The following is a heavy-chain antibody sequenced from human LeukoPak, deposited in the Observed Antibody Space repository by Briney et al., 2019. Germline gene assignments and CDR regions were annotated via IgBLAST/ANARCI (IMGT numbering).Heavy chain of an antibody. Sequence: SETLSLTCTVSGASISSYYWSWIRQPPGKGLEWIGYISYSGSTNYNPSLKSRVTISADTSKNQVSLTLSSVTAADTAVYYCAGHPELYFFDYWGQGTLVTVSS. V-gene: IGHV4-59*08. CDR1: GASISSYY. CDR2: ISYSGST. D-gene: IGHD3-10*01. CDR3: AGHPELYFFDY. J-gene: IGHJ4*02.